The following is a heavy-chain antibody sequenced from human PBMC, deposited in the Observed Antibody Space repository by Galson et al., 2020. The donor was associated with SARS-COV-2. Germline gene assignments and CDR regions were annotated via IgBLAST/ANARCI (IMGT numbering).Heavy chain of an antibody. J-gene: IGHJ1*01. CDR2: ISYDGSNK. D-gene: IGHD3-22*01. CDR1: GFTFSSYA. Sequence: GGSLRLSCAASGFTFSSYAMHWVRQAPGKGLEWVAVISYDGSNKYYADSVKGRFTISRDNSKNTLYLQMNSLRAEDTAVYYCARDYYDSSGYYYVDFQHWGHGTLVTVSS. V-gene: IGHV3-30*04. CDR3: ARDYYDSSGYYYVDFQH.